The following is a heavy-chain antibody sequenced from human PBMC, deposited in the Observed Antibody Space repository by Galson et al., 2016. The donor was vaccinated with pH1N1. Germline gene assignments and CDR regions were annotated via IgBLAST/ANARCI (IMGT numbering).Heavy chain of an antibody. CDR2: ISSSGNTI. CDR1: GLSFGEYY. V-gene: IGHV3-11*04. J-gene: IGHJ4*02. CDR3: ATWWALGVFSDPAPDY. Sequence: SLRLSCAASGLSFGEYYISWIRQAPGKGLEWVSYISSSGNTIYYADSVKGRITISRDHAKTSLHLHMSSLRVNDTAVYYCATWWALGVFSDPAPDYWGQGTLVTVSS. D-gene: IGHD3-16*01.